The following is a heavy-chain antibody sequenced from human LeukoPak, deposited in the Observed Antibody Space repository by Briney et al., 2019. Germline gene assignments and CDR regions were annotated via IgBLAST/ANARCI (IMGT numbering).Heavy chain of an antibody. Sequence: SETLSLTCTVSDGSISNYFWSWIRPPAGKGLEWIGRIYPSGSTNCNPSLKSRVTMSVDTSKNQFSLKLSSVTAADTAVYYCARTSSSSWSYGMDVWGQGTTVTVSS. CDR2: IYPSGST. V-gene: IGHV4-4*07. J-gene: IGHJ6*02. D-gene: IGHD6-13*01. CDR1: DGSISNYF. CDR3: ARTSSSSWSYGMDV.